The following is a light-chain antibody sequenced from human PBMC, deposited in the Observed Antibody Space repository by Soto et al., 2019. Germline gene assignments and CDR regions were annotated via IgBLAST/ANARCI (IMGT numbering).Light chain of an antibody. CDR2: GNS. V-gene: IGLV1-40*01. CDR3: QSYGSSLSGSRV. Sequence: QPVLTQPPSVSGAPGQRVTISCTGSSSNIGAGYDVHWYQQLPGTAPKLLIYGNSNRPSGVPDRFSGSKSGTSASLAITGLQAEDEADYYCQSYGSSLSGSRVFGTGTKLTVL. CDR1: SSNIGAGYD. J-gene: IGLJ1*01.